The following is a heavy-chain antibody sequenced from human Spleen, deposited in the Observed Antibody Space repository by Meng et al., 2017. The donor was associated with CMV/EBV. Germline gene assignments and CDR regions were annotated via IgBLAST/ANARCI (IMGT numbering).Heavy chain of an antibody. D-gene: IGHD6-13*01. V-gene: IGHV1-2*02. CDR2: INPNSGDT. CDR3: ARSHSPHSGSSYFDY. CDR1: GYTFAAYY. J-gene: IGHJ4*02. Sequence: ASVKVSCKASGYTFAAYYMHWMRQAPGQGLEWMGWINPNSGDTNYAQKFQGRVTMTRDTSISTAYMELSSLTSDDTALYYCARSHSPHSGSSYFDYWGQGPLVTVSS.